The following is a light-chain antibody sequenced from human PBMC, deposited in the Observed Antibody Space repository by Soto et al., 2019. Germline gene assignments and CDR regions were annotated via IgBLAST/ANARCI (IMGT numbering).Light chain of an antibody. CDR3: QQYHSSPPLP. J-gene: IGKJ4*01. Sequence: ENVLTQSPDTLSLSPGERATLSCRASQSVGSRFLAWYQQKPGQAPRLLISGTFSRATGIPDRFSGSGSGTDFTLTISRLEPEDFAVYYCQQYHSSPPLPFGGGTKVDIK. CDR1: QSVGSRF. CDR2: GTF. V-gene: IGKV3-20*01.